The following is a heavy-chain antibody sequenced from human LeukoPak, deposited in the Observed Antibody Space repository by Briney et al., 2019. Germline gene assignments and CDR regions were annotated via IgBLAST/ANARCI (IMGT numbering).Heavy chain of an antibody. CDR1: GVPFSNYY. D-gene: IGHD6-19*01. CDR2: INHSGYT. CDR3: TRAVAGHPD. V-gene: IGHV4-34*01. Sequence: PSETLSLTCAASGVPFSNYYWSWVRQSPSQGLEWIGEINHSGYTNYNPPLKSRVTMSIDTSKNQFSLKLTSVTAADAGVYYCTRAVAGHPDWGQGTLVTVSS. J-gene: IGHJ4*02.